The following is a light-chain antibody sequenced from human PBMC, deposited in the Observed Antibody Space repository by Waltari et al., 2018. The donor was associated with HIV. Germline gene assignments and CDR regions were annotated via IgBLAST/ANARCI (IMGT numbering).Light chain of an antibody. Sequence: EIVMTQSPATLSVSPGERATLSCRASQSVSSNLAWYQQKPGQAPRLLINGASTRAPGIPARFSGSESGTEFTLTISSLQSEDFAVYYCQQYNNWPPFTFGPGTRVEIK. CDR3: QQYNNWPPFT. CDR2: GAS. J-gene: IGKJ3*01. CDR1: QSVSSN. V-gene: IGKV3-15*01.